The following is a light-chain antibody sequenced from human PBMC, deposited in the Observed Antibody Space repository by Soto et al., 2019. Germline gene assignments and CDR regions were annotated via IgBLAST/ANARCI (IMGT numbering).Light chain of an antibody. Sequence: DIQMTQSPSTLSASVGDRVTITCRASQSISTWLAWYQQKPGKAPKLLMYKASSLERGVPSRFSGRGSGTEFTLTISSLQPDDFAIYYCQQYHTYSWTFGQGTKVDIK. CDR1: QSISTW. V-gene: IGKV1-5*03. CDR3: QQYHTYSWT. CDR2: KAS. J-gene: IGKJ1*01.